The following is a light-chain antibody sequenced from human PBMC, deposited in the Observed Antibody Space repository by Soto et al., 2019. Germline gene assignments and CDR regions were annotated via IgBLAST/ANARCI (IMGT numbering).Light chain of an antibody. CDR3: QQSYITPYT. CDR2: AAS. V-gene: IGKV1-39*01. J-gene: IGKJ2*01. Sequence: DIQMTQSPSSLSASVGDTVTITCRASQIISVHLNWYQQKPGKVPKLLIYAASNLQSGVPSSFSRSGSETDFALTISSLQPEDFATYYCQQSYITPYTFGQGTKLQIK. CDR1: QIISVH.